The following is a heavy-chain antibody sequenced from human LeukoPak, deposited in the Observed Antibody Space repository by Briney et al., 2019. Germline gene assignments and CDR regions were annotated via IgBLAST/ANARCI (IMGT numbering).Heavy chain of an antibody. V-gene: IGHV3-23*01. Sequence: GGSLRLSCAASGFTFSSYAMSWVRQAPGKGLEWVSAISGSGGSTYYADSVKGRFTISRDNSKNTLYLQMNSLRAEDTAVYYCAKVGGYYDGSGYTWGSFAYWGQGTLVTVSS. J-gene: IGHJ4*02. CDR3: AKVGGYYDGSGYTWGSFAY. CDR2: ISGSGGST. CDR1: GFTFSSYA. D-gene: IGHD3-22*01.